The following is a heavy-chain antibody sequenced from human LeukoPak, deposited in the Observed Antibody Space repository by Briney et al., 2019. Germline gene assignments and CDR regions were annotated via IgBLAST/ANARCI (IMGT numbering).Heavy chain of an antibody. V-gene: IGHV3-9*02. D-gene: IGHD3-16*01. CDR3: EKASTSYGYKDDAFDI. CDR1: GFTSGDYA. CDR2: ISWDSRTI. J-gene: IGHJ3*02. Sequence: GGSLRLSCAASGFTSGDYAMNWGRQAPGKGLEWVSGISWDSRTINYADSVRGRFTISRDNAKSSLYLQMNSLRPEDTALYYCEKASTSYGYKDDAFDIWGQGTMVTVSS.